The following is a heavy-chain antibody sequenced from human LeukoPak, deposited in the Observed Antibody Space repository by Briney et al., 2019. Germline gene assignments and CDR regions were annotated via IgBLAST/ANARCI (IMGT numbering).Heavy chain of an antibody. CDR3: ARMGHTQPVDIVATMFNGMDV. V-gene: IGHV4-59*08. CDR1: GGSISSYY. D-gene: IGHD5-12*01. J-gene: IGHJ6*02. CDR2: IYYSGST. Sequence: PSETLSLTCTVSGGSISSYYWSWIRQPPGKGLEWIGYIYYSGSTNYNPSLKSRVTISVDTSKNQFSLKLSSVTAADTAVYYCARMGHTQPVDIVATMFNGMDVWGQGTTVTVSS.